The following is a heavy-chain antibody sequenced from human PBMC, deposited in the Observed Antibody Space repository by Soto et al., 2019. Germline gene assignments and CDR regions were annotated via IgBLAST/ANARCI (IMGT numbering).Heavy chain of an antibody. CDR3: ARGHTSSWYYFDF. V-gene: IGHV3-30-3*01. CDR2: MSYDGSKK. J-gene: IGHJ4*02. D-gene: IGHD6-13*01. CDR1: GFTFSIYA. Sequence: LRLSCAASGFTFSIYAIHWVRQAPGKGLEWVAVMSYDGSKKYYADSVKGRFPISRDNSKNTLYLQMSSLRAEDTAVYYCARGHTSSWYYFDFWGQGALVTVS.